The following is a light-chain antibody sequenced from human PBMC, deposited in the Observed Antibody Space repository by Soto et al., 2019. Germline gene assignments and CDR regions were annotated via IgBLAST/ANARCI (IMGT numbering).Light chain of an antibody. CDR2: DTS. V-gene: IGKV3-15*01. CDR3: QQYNTWRSIT. CDR1: QSVSTK. Sequence: EIVLAQSPATLSVSPLERSTLSCRASQSVSTKLAWYQHRPGQAPRLLIYDTSTRAAGIPARFSGSGSGTDFTLTIRSLQSEDFAVYYCQQYNTWRSITCGQGTRLEIK. J-gene: IGKJ5*01.